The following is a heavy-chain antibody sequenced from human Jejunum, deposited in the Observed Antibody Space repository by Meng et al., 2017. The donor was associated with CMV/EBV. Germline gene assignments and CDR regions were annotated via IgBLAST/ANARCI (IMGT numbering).Heavy chain of an antibody. CDR2: ISWDSANV. CDR3: TKDILYCSGGACTPGNYDYFYAMDV. D-gene: IGHD2-15*01. Sequence: WVQQAPGKGMEWVSGISWDSANVGYADFVKGRFTISRDNAKKSLYLQMNNLTAADTALYYCTKDILYCSGGACTPGNYDYFYAMDVWGQGTTVTVSS. V-gene: IGHV3-9*01. J-gene: IGHJ6*02.